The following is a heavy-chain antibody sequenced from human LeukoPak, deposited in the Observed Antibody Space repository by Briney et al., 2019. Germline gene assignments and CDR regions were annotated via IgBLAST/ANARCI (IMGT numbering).Heavy chain of an antibody. J-gene: IGHJ4*02. CDR2: INHSGST. Sequence: SETLSLTCAVYGGSFSGYYWSWIRQPPGKGLEWIGEINHSGSTNYNPSLKSRVTISVDTSKNQFSLKLSSVTAADTAVYYCARYSSSWLNFDYWGQGTLATVSS. D-gene: IGHD6-13*01. V-gene: IGHV4-34*01. CDR3: ARYSSSWLNFDY. CDR1: GGSFSGYY.